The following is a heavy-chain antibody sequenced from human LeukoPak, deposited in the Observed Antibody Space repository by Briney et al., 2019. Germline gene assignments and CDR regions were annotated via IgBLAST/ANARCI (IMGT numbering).Heavy chain of an antibody. CDR1: GFTFSSYW. CDR2: IKQDGNEK. J-gene: IGHJ3*02. CDR3: ARGGVMVRGVSSAFDI. D-gene: IGHD3-10*01. V-gene: IGHV3-7*01. Sequence: GGSLRLSCAASGFTFSSYWMSWVRQAPGKGLEWVANIKQDGNEKYYVDSVKGRFTISRDNAKNSLYLQMNSLRAEDTAVYYCARGGVMVRGVSSAFDIWGQGTMVTVSS.